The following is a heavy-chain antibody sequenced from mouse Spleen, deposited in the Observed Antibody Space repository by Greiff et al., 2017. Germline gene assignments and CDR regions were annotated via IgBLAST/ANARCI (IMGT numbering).Heavy chain of an antibody. D-gene: IGHD1-1*01. J-gene: IGHJ2*01. CDR2: IWSDGST. CDR3: ARGGSVVAHFDY. Sequence: VKLVESGPGLVAPSQSLSITCTVSGFSLTNYAVHWVRQSPGKGLEWLGVIWSDGSTDYNAAFISRLSISKDNSKSQVFFKMNSLQADDTAIYYCARGGSVVAHFDYWGQGTTLTVSS. CDR1: GFSLTNYA. V-gene: IGHV2-4-1*01.